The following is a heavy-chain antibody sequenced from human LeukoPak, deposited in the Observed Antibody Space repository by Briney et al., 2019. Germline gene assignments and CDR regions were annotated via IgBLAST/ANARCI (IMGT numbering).Heavy chain of an antibody. CDR1: GYTLTELS. CDR3: ARDGAEQWLENPYYFDY. V-gene: IGHV1-24*01. D-gene: IGHD6-19*01. CDR2: FDPEDGET. Sequence: ASVKVSCKVSGYTLTELSMHWVRQAPGKGLEWMGGFDPEDGETIYAQKFQGRVTMTEDTSTDTAYMELSSLRSEDTAVYYCARDGAEQWLENPYYFDYWGQGTLVTVSS. J-gene: IGHJ4*02.